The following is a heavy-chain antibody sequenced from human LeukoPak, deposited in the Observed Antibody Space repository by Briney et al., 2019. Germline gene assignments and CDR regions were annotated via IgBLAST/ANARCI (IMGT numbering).Heavy chain of an antibody. CDR3: ARRYSSSWHKKKNWFDP. Sequence: SETLSLTCAVYGGSLSGYYWSWIRQPPGKGLEWIGEINHSGSTNYNPSLKSRVTISVDTSKNQFSLKLSSVTAADTAVYYCARRYSSSWHKKKNWFDPWGQGTLVTVSS. J-gene: IGHJ5*02. CDR1: GGSLSGYY. V-gene: IGHV4-34*01. CDR2: INHSGST. D-gene: IGHD6-13*01.